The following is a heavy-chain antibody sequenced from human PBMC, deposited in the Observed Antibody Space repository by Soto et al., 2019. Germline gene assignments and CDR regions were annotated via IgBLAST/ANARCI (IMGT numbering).Heavy chain of an antibody. V-gene: IGHV3-23*01. CDR3: AKRGNDYYYYYGMDV. J-gene: IGHJ6*02. Sequence: GGSLRLSCAASGFTFSSYAMSWVRQAPGKGLEWVSAISGSGGSTYYADSVKGRFTISRDNSKNTLYLQMNSLRAEDTAVYYCAKRGNDYYYYYGMDVCGQGTTVTVSS. CDR1: GFTFSSYA. D-gene: IGHD3-10*01. CDR2: ISGSGGST.